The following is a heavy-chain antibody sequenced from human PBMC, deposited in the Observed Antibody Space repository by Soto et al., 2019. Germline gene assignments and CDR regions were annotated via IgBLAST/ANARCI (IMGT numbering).Heavy chain of an antibody. J-gene: IGHJ4*02. CDR1: GFTFSSYA. CDR2: ISGSGGST. V-gene: IGHV3-23*01. D-gene: IGHD3-3*01. Sequence: GGSLRLSCAASGFTFSSYAMSWVRQAPGKGLEWVSAISGSGGSTYYADSVKGRFTISRDNSKNTLYLQMNSLRAEDTAVYYCAKEFVGRFGVVIMAYYFDYWGQGTLVTVSS. CDR3: AKEFVGRFGVVIMAYYFDY.